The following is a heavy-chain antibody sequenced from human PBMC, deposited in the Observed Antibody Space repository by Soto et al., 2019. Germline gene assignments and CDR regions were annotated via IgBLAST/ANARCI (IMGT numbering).Heavy chain of an antibody. CDR2: IIPIFGTA. D-gene: IGHD5-12*01. CDR1: GGTFSSYA. J-gene: IGHJ4*02. Sequence: QVQLVQSGAEVKKPGSSVKVSCKASGGTFSSYAISWVRQVPGQGLEWMGGIIPIFGTANYAQKFQGRVTITADESTSTAYMELSSLRSEDTAVYYCARQVEMATITSSFDYWGQGTLVTVSS. V-gene: IGHV1-69*01. CDR3: ARQVEMATITSSFDY.